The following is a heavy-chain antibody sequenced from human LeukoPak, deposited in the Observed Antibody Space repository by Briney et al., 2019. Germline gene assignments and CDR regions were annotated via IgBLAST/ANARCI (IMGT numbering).Heavy chain of an antibody. Sequence: SETLSLTCTVSGGSISSYYWSWIRQPPGKGLEWIGYIYYSGSTNYNPSLKSRVTISVDTSKNQFSLKLSSVTAADTAVYYCAGDYGGWYFDLWGRGTLVTVSS. D-gene: IGHD4-23*01. J-gene: IGHJ2*01. V-gene: IGHV4-59*01. CDR3: AGDYGGWYFDL. CDR1: GGSISSYY. CDR2: IYYSGST.